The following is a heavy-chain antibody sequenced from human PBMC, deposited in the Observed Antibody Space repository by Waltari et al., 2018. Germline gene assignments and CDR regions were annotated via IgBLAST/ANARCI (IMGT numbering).Heavy chain of an antibody. Sequence: QVQLQESGPGLVKPSETLSLTCTVSGYSISSGYYWGWIRQPPGKGLEWIGSIYHSGSTYYNPSLKSRVTISVDTSKNQFSLKLSSVTAADTAVYYCARDRQVGLHLGESDAFDIWGQGTMVTVSS. V-gene: IGHV4-38-2*02. CDR1: GYSISSGYY. J-gene: IGHJ3*02. CDR2: IYHSGST. D-gene: IGHD3-16*01. CDR3: ARDRQVGLHLGESDAFDI.